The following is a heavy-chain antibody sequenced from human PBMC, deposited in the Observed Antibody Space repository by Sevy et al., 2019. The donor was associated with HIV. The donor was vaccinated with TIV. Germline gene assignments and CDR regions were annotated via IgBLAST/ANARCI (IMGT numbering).Heavy chain of an antibody. D-gene: IGHD6-6*01. CDR2: SYYSGGT. CDR3: ARDSSSSKRGINWFDP. CDR1: GGSISSYY. V-gene: IGHV4-59*01. Sequence: SETLSLTCTVSGGSISSYYWSWIRQPPGKGLEWIGYSYYSGGTNYNPSLKSRVTISVDTSKNQFSLKLSSVTAADTAVYYCARDSSSSKRGINWFDPWGQGTLVTVSS. J-gene: IGHJ5*02.